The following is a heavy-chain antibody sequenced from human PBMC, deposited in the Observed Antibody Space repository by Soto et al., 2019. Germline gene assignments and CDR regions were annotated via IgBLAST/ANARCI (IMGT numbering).Heavy chain of an antibody. CDR3: ASGPQLVRDYYYGMDV. J-gene: IGHJ6*02. D-gene: IGHD6-6*01. CDR1: GGTFSSYA. CDR2: IIPIFGTA. Sequence: VASVKVSCKASGGTFSSYAISWVRQAPGQGLEWMGGIIPIFGTANYAQKFQGRVTITADKSTSTAHMELSSLRSEDTAVYYCASGPQLVRDYYYGMDVWGQGTTVTVSS. V-gene: IGHV1-69*06.